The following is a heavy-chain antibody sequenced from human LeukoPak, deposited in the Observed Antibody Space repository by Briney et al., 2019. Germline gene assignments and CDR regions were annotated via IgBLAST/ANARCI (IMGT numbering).Heavy chain of an antibody. CDR3: ARRQGDY. CDR1: GGSISSYY. CDR2: IYYSGST. Sequence: PSETLSLTCTVSGGSISSYYCSWIRQPPGKGLEWIGYIYYSGSTNYNPSLKSRVTISVDTSKNQFSLKLSSVTAADTAAYYCARRQGDYWGQGTLVTVSS. V-gene: IGHV4-59*01. J-gene: IGHJ4*02.